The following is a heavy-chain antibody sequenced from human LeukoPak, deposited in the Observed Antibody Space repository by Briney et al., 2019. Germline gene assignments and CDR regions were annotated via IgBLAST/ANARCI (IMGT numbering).Heavy chain of an antibody. D-gene: IGHD2-21*02. Sequence: GGSLRLSCAASGFTFRNYWMGWVRQAPGKGLEWVANTKPDGSAEYYADSVRGRFTTSRDNANNFLYLQMNSLRAEDTAVYYCARDGFLGPVTAYLDYWGQGTPVTVSS. CDR1: GFTFRNYW. CDR2: TKPDGSAE. V-gene: IGHV3-7*01. CDR3: ARDGFLGPVTAYLDY. J-gene: IGHJ4*02.